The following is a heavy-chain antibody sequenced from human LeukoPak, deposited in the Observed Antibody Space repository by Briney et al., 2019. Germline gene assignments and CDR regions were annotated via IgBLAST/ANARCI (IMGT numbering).Heavy chain of an antibody. D-gene: IGHD3-22*01. CDR2: IKSKTDGGTT. J-gene: IGHJ3*02. V-gene: IGHV3-15*01. CDR3: TTDLGYYDTSGYPI. CDR1: GFTFSNAW. Sequence: GGSLRLSCAASGFTFSNAWMSWVRQAPGKGLEWSGRIKSKTDGGTTDYAAFVKGRFSISRDDSKNTLYLEMNSLKNEDTAVYYCTTDLGYYDTSGYPIWGQGTLVAVSS.